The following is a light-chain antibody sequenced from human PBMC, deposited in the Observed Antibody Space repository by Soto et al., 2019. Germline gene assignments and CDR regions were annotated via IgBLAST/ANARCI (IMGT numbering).Light chain of an antibody. CDR2: AAS. CDR1: QTVTVNS. Sequence: EIVLTQSPGTLSLSPGEGATLSCRASQTVTVNSLAWYQQTPGQTPRLLIYAASTRATGIPDRFNGSGSGTDFVLTISRLEPEDFEMYYCQQYGDSPFTLGPGTKVDIK. J-gene: IGKJ3*01. V-gene: IGKV3-20*01. CDR3: QQYGDSPFT.